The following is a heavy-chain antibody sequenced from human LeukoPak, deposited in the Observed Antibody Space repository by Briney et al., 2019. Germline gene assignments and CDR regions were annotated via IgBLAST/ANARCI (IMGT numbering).Heavy chain of an antibody. Sequence: GGSLRLSCAASGFTFSHYSMHWVRQAPGKGLEYVSAINSNGDDTYYANSVKGRFTISRDNSKDTLYLQMGGLRAEDMAVYYCARDLGRSPDYWGQGTLVTVSS. CDR1: GFTFSHYS. D-gene: IGHD1-26*01. CDR3: ARDLGRSPDY. J-gene: IGHJ4*02. CDR2: INSNGDDT. V-gene: IGHV3-64*01.